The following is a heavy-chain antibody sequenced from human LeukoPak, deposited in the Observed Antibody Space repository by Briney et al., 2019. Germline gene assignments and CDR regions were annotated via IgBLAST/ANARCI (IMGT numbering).Heavy chain of an antibody. J-gene: IGHJ4*02. CDR2: IYYSGST. CDR3: AGGYCSSTSCYSFDY. Sequence: SETLSLTCTVSGRSISSGGYYWSWIRQHPGKGLEWIGYIYYSGSTYYNPSLKSRVTISVDTSKNQFSLKLSSVTAADTAVYYCAGGYCSSTSCYSFDYWGQGTLVTVSS. D-gene: IGHD2-2*02. V-gene: IGHV4-31*03. CDR1: GRSISSGGYY.